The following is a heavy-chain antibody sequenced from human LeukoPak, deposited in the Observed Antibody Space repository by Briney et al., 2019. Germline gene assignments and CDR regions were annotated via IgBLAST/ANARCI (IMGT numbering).Heavy chain of an antibody. V-gene: IGHV3-11*01. J-gene: IGHJ4*02. D-gene: IGHD3-10*01. CDR2: ISTLGHTI. CDR3: AYSGRFGELFD. Sequence: GGSLRLSCAASGFIFSDYYMTWIRRAPGKGLEWISYISTLGHTIYYVDSVKGRFTISRDNAKNSLYLQMNNLRADDTAVYYCAYSGRFGELFDWGQGTLVTVSS. CDR1: GFIFSDYY.